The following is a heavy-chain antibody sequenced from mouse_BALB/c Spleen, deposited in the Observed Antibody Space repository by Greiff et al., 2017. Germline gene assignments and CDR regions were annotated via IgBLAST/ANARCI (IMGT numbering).Heavy chain of an antibody. CDR3: ARRMITTRGAMDY. V-gene: IGHV5-9-4*01. Sequence: EVNVVESGGGLVKPGGSLKLSCAASGFTFSSYAMSWVRQSPEKRLEWVAEISSGGSYTYYPDTVTGRFTISRDNAKNTLYLEMSSLRSEDTAMYYCARRMITTRGAMDYWGQGTSVTVSS. D-gene: IGHD2-4*01. J-gene: IGHJ4*01. CDR2: ISSGGSYT. CDR1: GFTFSSYA.